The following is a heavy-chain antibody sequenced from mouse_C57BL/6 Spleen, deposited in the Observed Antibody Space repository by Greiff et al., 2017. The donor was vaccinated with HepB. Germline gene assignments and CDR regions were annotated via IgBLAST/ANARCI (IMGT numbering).Heavy chain of an antibody. Sequence: QVQLQQPGAELVKPGASVKLSCKASGYTFTSYWMQWVKQRPGQGLEWIGEIDPSDSYTNYNQKFKGKATLTVDTSSSTAYMQLSSLTSEDSAVYYCARGGLITTVAGDYWGQGTTLTVSS. D-gene: IGHD1-1*01. J-gene: IGHJ2*01. CDR1: GYTFTSYW. CDR3: ARGGLITTVAGDY. CDR2: IDPSDSYT. V-gene: IGHV1-50*01.